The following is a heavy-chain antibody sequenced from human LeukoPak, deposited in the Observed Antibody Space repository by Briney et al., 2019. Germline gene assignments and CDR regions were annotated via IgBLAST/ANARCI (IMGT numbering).Heavy chain of an antibody. CDR2: INHSGST. V-gene: IGHV4-34*01. CDR3: GRGRRAAAGGVAFNI. D-gene: IGHD6-13*01. J-gene: IGHJ3*02. CDR1: GGSFSGYY. Sequence: SETLSLTCAVYGGSFSGYYWSWIRQPPGKGLEWIGEINHSGSTNYNPSLKSRVTISVDTSKNQFSLKLSSVTAADTAVYYCGRGRRAAAGGVAFNIGGKGTRVTVLS.